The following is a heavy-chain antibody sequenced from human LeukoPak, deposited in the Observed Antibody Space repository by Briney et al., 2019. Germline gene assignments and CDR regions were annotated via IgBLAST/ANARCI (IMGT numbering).Heavy chain of an antibody. CDR1: GFTFSSYW. CDR3: TRVAQSGPTGWFDP. Sequence: GGSLRLSCAASGFTFSSYWMHWVRQAPGKGLVWVSRINSDGSSTTYADSVKGRFTISRDNPGNVVYLQMDSLQAEDTAVYYCTRVAQSGPTGWFDPWGQGTLVTVSS. J-gene: IGHJ5*02. D-gene: IGHD1-1*01. CDR2: INSDGSST. V-gene: IGHV3-74*03.